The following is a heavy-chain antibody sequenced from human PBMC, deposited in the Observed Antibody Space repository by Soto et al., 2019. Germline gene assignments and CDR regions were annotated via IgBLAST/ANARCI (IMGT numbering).Heavy chain of an antibody. D-gene: IGHD3-3*01. CDR2: IIPIFGTA. J-gene: IGHJ6*02. V-gene: IGHV1-69*06. CDR3: ARGGTIFGVVDNYGMDV. Sequence: SVKVSCKASGGTFSSYAISWVRQAPGQGLEWMGGIIPIFGTANYAQKFQGRVTITADKSTSTAYMELSSLRSEDTAVYYCARGGTIFGVVDNYGMDVWGQGXTVTV. CDR1: GGTFSSYA.